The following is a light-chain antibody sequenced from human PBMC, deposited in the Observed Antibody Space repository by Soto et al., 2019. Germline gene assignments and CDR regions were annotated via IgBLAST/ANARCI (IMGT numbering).Light chain of an antibody. Sequence: DLQMTQSPSSLSASVGDRVTITCQASQDISNYLNWYQQKPGKAPKLLISDASNLETGVPSRFSASGSGTDFTFTITSLQPEDVATYYCRQYDNLRFTFGPGTKVDIK. CDR2: DAS. CDR1: QDISNY. J-gene: IGKJ3*01. CDR3: RQYDNLRFT. V-gene: IGKV1-33*01.